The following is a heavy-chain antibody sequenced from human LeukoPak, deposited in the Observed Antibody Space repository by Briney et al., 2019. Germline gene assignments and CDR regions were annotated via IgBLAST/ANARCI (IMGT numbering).Heavy chain of an antibody. D-gene: IGHD5-18*01. CDR2: FDPEDGET. CDR1: GYTLTELP. CDR3: ATSRDEGAQLWLYRFDY. V-gene: IGHV1-24*01. Sequence: ASVKVSCKVSGYTLTELPMHWVRQAPGKGLEWMGGFDPEDGETIYAQKFQGRVTMTEDTSTDTAYMELSSLRSEDTAVYYCATSRDEGAQLWLYRFDYWGQGTLVTVSS. J-gene: IGHJ4*02.